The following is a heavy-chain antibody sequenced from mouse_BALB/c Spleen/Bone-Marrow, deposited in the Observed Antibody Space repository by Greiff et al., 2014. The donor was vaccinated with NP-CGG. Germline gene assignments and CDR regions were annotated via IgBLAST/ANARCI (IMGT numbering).Heavy chain of an antibody. CDR2: INPDSGTI. CDR1: GFDFSRYW. Sequence: VESGGSLKLSCAASGFDFSRYWMSWVRQAPGKGLEWIGEINPDSGTINYTPSLKDKFIISRDNAKNTLYLQMSKVRSEDTALYYCARLGYYGYFDYWGQGTTLTVSS. CDR3: ARLGYYGYFDY. D-gene: IGHD2-3*01. V-gene: IGHV4-1*02. J-gene: IGHJ2*01.